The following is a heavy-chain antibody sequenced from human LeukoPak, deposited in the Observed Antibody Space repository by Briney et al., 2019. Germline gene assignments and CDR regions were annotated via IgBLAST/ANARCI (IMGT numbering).Heavy chain of an antibody. CDR1: GYTFTNFY. D-gene: IGHD1-26*01. Sequence: ASVKVSCKPSGYTFTNFYMHGGRQAPGQELEWMGIINPSGANTGYAQKFQGRVNMTRETSTSTVYMERSSLRSQERAVYYCAREVGIRGHFDYWGRGTPVTVSS. J-gene: IGHJ4*02. CDR2: INPSGANT. V-gene: IGHV1-46*01. CDR3: AREVGIRGHFDY.